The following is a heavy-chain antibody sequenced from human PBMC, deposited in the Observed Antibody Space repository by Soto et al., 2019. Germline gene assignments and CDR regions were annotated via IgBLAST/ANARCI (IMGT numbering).Heavy chain of an antibody. V-gene: IGHV4-59*01. D-gene: IGHD4-17*01. J-gene: IGHJ4*02. CDR2: VTNSGPI. CDR1: ADSINRDN. Sequence: PSETQSLPCNVSADSINRDNWSWIRQSPGKGLEWIGHVTNSGPIDSNPSLKGRVTISVDTSKLLCFLTLNSVTSADTAIYYCARRSGDYPLIYHFDYCGQGGLVTVSS. CDR3: ARRSGDYPLIYHFDY.